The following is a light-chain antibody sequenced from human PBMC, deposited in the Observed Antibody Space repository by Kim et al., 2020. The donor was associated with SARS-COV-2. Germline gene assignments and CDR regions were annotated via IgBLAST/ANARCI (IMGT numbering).Light chain of an antibody. Sequence: YNYVSWYQQHPRKVPKLMIFDVSKRPSGVSDRFSGSKSGNTASLTISGLQAEDEADYYCSSYTGISTYVFGTGTKVTVL. V-gene: IGLV2-14*03. J-gene: IGLJ1*01. CDR1: YNY. CDR2: DVS. CDR3: SSYTGISTYV.